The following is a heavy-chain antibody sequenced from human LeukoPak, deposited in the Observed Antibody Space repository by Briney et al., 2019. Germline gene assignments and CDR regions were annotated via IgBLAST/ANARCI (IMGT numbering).Heavy chain of an antibody. CDR1: GFTFSSYS. Sequence: GGSLRLSCAASGFTFSSYSMNWVRQAPGKGLEWVSSISSSSSYIYYADSVKGRFTISRDNAKNSLYLQMNSLRAEDTAVYYCARDVGYRSGGSCYSWIYWGQGTLVTVSS. V-gene: IGHV3-21*01. CDR2: ISSSSSYI. CDR3: ARDVGYRSGGSCYSWIY. D-gene: IGHD2-15*01. J-gene: IGHJ4*02.